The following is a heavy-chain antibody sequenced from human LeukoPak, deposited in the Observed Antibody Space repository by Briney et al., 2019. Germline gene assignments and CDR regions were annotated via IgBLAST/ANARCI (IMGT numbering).Heavy chain of an antibody. CDR3: ARDAGYYDFWSGYYNYYYMDV. J-gene: IGHJ6*03. Sequence: GGSLRLSCAASGFTFSSYAMHWVRQAPGQGLEWMGIINPSGGSTSYAQKFQGRVTMTRDTSTSTVYMELSSLRSEDTAVYYCARDAGYYDFWSGYYNYYYMDVWGKGTTVTVSS. CDR2: INPSGGST. V-gene: IGHV1-46*01. D-gene: IGHD3-3*01. CDR1: GFTFSSYA.